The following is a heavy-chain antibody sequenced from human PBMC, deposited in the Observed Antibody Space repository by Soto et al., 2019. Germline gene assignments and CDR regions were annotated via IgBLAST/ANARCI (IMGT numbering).Heavy chain of an antibody. CDR1: GYTFTSYG. D-gene: IGHD2-15*01. CDR3: ARVLLVYCSGGSCYSGVRLDP. Sequence: QVQLVQSGAEVKKPGASVKVSCKASGYTFTSYGISWVRQAPGQGLEWMGWISAYNGNTNYAQKLQGRVTMTTDTSTSTAYMELRSLRSDDTAVYYCARVLLVYCSGGSCYSGVRLDPWGQGTLVTVSS. J-gene: IGHJ5*02. CDR2: ISAYNGNT. V-gene: IGHV1-18*01.